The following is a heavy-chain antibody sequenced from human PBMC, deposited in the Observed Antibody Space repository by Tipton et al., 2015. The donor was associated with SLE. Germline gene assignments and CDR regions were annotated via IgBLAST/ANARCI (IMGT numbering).Heavy chain of an antibody. Sequence: LRLSCAVYGGSFSGYYWSWIRQPPGKGLEWIGEINHSGSTNYNPSLKSRVTISVDTSKNQFSLHLTSVTSADTAVYYCATYFYDATGYQSVDDWGQGALVTVSS. D-gene: IGHD3-22*01. J-gene: IGHJ4*02. V-gene: IGHV4-34*01. CDR1: GGSFSGYY. CDR3: ATYFYDATGYQSVDD. CDR2: INHSGST.